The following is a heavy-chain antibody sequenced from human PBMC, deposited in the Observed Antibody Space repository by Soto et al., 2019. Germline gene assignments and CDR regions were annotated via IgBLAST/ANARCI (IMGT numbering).Heavy chain of an antibody. CDR1: GYTFTSYG. V-gene: IGHV1-18*01. CDR2: ISADNGNT. D-gene: IGHD3-3*01. J-gene: IGHJ6*02. Sequence: QVQLVQSGAEVKKPGASVKVSCKASGYTFTSYGISWVRQAPGQGLEWMGGISADNGNTNYAQKLQGRVTITTDTSTSTAYMERRSLRSDGTAVYYCARDALRDYDFCSGYYYYYDYYGMDVWGQGTTVTVSS. CDR3: ARDALRDYDFCSGYYYYYDYYGMDV.